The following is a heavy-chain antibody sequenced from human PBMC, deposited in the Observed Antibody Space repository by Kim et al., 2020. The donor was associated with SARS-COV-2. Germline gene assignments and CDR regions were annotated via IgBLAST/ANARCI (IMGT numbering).Heavy chain of an antibody. D-gene: IGHD3-22*01. CDR3: TTDIPRVSGSMIVLGAFDY. V-gene: IGHV3-15*01. Sequence: GRFTISRDDSKNTLYLQMNSLKTEDTAVYYCTTDIPRVSGSMIVLGAFDYWGQGTLVTVSS. J-gene: IGHJ4*02.